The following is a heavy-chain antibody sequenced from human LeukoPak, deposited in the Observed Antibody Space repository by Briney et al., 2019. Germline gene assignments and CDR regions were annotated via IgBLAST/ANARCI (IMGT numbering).Heavy chain of an antibody. CDR3: AREVWSGYYRGYFDY. D-gene: IGHD3-3*01. CDR2: IYHSGST. Sequence: SETLSLTCAVSGGSISSGGYFWSWIRQPPGKGLEWIGYIYHSGSTYYNPSLKSRVTISVDRSKNQFSLKLSSVTAADTAVYYCAREVWSGYYRGYFDYWGQGTLVTVSS. J-gene: IGHJ4*02. V-gene: IGHV4-30-2*01. CDR1: GGSISSGGYF.